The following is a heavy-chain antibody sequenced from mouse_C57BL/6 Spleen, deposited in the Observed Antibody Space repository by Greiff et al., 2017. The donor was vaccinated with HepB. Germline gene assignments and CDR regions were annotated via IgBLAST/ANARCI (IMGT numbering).Heavy chain of an antibody. V-gene: IGHV1-59*01. CDR3: ASGWGGGRTYYFDY. CDR1: GYTFTSYW. J-gene: IGHJ2*01. Sequence: QVQLQQPGAELVRPGTSVKLSCKASGYTFTSYWMHWVKQRPGQGLEWIGVIDPSDSYTNYNQKFKGKATLTVDTSSSTAYMQLSSLTSEDSAVYYCASGWGGGRTYYFDYWGQGTTLTVSS. D-gene: IGHD2-3*01. CDR2: IDPSDSYT.